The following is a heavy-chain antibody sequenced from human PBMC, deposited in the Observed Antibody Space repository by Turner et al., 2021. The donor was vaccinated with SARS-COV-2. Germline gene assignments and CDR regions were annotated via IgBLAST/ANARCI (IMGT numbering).Heavy chain of an antibody. CDR1: GFTFSSYA. J-gene: IGHJ4*02. D-gene: IGHD2-21*02. CDR3: AREPPFCGGDCYFDY. CDR2: ISEDGSNK. V-gene: IGHV3-30-3*01. Sequence: QVQLVESGGGLVQPGRSLRLSCAASGFTFSSYAMHWVRQAPGKGREWVAVISEDGSNKYYADSGKGRFTIARDNSKNTLYLQMNSLRAEDTAVDYCAREPPFCGGDCYFDYWGQGTLVTVSS.